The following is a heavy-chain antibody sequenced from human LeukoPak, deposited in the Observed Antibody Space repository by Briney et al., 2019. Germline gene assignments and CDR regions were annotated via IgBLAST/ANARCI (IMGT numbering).Heavy chain of an antibody. Sequence: GASVKVSCMASGFTFTSSAVQWVRQARGQRLEWIGWIVVGSGNTNYAQKFRERVTITRDMSTNTAYMELSSLRSEDTAVYYCAAAGVRSGSYYNVDYYGMDVWGKGTTVTVSS. D-gene: IGHD3-10*01. J-gene: IGHJ6*04. CDR2: IVVGSGNT. CDR3: AAAGVRSGSYYNVDYYGMDV. V-gene: IGHV1-58*01. CDR1: GFTFTSSA.